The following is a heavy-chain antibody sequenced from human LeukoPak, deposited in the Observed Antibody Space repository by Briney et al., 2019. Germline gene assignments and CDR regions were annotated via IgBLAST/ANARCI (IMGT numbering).Heavy chain of an antibody. V-gene: IGHV7-4-1*02. CDR3: ARDRGKLGSPRRGAFDI. D-gene: IGHD7-27*01. Sequence: GASVKVSCKASGYTFTSYGISWVRQAPGQGLEWMGWINTNTGNPTYAQGFTGRFVFSLDTSVSTAYLQISSLKAEDTAVYYCARDRGKLGSPRRGAFDIWGQGTMVTVSS. J-gene: IGHJ3*02. CDR2: INTNTGNP. CDR1: GYTFTSYG.